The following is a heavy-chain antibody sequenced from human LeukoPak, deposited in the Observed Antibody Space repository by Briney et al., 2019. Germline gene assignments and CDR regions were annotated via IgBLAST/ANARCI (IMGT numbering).Heavy chain of an antibody. CDR3: TTEGGDGSGSYYNWNWFDP. CDR1: GFTFSNAW. CDR2: IKSKTDGGTT. Sequence: GGSLRLSCAASGFTFSNAWMSWVRQAPGKGLEWVGRIKSKTDGGTTDYAAPVKGRFTISRDDSKNTLYLQMNSLKTEDTAVYYCTTEGGDGSGSYYNWNWFDPWGQGTLVTVSS. J-gene: IGHJ5*02. D-gene: IGHD3-10*01. V-gene: IGHV3-15*01.